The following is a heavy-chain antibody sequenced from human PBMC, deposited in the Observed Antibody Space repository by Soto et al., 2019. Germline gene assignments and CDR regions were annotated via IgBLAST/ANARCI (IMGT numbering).Heavy chain of an antibody. D-gene: IGHD6-19*01. CDR1: GFTFNYYP. CDR3: ARLPGALVAVLSIYPLDGREAMSDVDV. J-gene: IGHJ6*02. CDR2: ISFDGSNK. V-gene: IGHV3-30-3*01. Sequence: QMQLVESGGGVVQPGESLRLSCAASGFTFNYYPMHWVRQTPGKGLEWVAVISFDGSNKYYADSVKGRFTISRDNSKNMLYVKRKSLRAEDAAVYYWARLPGALVAVLSIYPLDGREAMSDVDVWGQGATGSVSS.